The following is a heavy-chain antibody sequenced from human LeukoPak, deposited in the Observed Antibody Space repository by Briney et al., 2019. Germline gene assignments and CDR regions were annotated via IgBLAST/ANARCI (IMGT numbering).Heavy chain of an antibody. CDR1: GFNFRGYV. Sequence: GGSLRLSCAASGFNFRGYVMHWVRQAPGKGVGWVAFIRYDGSNKYYTDSVKGRFTISRDNSKNTLYLQMNSLRPDDTAVYYGAKASAIDYWGQGTLVTVSS. J-gene: IGHJ4*02. CDR2: IRYDGSNK. V-gene: IGHV3-30*02. CDR3: AKASAIDY.